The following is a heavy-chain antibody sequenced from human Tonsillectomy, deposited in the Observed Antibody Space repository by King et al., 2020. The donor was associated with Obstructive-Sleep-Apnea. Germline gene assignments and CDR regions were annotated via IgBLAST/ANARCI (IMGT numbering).Heavy chain of an antibody. J-gene: IGHJ4*02. D-gene: IGHD1-26*01. CDR3: ARDRENTCFDY. CDR2: ISYDGSDK. CDR1: GFTFSSYA. V-gene: IGHV3-30*04. Sequence: QLVQSGGGVVQPGRSLRLSCAASGFTFSSYAMHWVRQAPGKGLEWVAVISYDGSDKYYADSVKGRFTISRDNSKNTLYLQMNSLRPEDTAVYYCARDRENTCFDYWGQGTLVTVSS.